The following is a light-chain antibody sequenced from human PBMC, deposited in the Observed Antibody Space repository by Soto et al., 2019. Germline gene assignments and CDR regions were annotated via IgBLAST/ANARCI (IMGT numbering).Light chain of an antibody. CDR1: QSISDW. J-gene: IGKJ1*01. V-gene: IGKV1-5*03. CDR3: QQYSSYST. CDR2: KAS. Sequence: DIQMTQSPSTLSASVGDRVTIACRASQSISDWLAWYQQKPGRAPKLLIYKASSLETGVPSRFSGSGSETEFTLTISSLQPDDFATYYCQQYSSYSTFGQGTKVDIK.